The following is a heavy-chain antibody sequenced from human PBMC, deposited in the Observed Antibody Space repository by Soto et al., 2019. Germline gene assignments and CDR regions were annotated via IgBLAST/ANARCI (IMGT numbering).Heavy chain of an antibody. CDR1: GFTFSNSW. V-gene: IGHV3-15*07. CDR3: TTDLNYDSSGLFPYY. Sequence: GGSLRRSCAASGFTFSNSWMNWVRQAPGKGLEWVGRIKSKTDGGTTDYAAPVKGRFTISRDDSKNTLYLQMNSLKTEDTAVYYCTTDLNYDSSGLFPYYWGQGTLVTVSS. CDR2: IKSKTDGGTT. D-gene: IGHD3-22*01. J-gene: IGHJ4*02.